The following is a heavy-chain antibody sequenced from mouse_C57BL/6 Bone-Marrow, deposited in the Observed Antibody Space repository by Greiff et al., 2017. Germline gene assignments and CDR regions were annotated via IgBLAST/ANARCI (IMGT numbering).Heavy chain of an antibody. CDR3: ARIEGGYYGSSYGYFDY. CDR1: GFSLSTFGMG. V-gene: IGHV8-8*01. D-gene: IGHD1-1*01. CDR2: IWWDDDK. Sequence: QVQLKESGPGILQPSQTLSLTCSFSGFSLSTFGMGVGWIRQPSGKGLEWLAHIWWDDDKYYNPALKSRLTISKDTSKNQVFLKIANVDTADTATYYCARIEGGYYGSSYGYFDYWGQGTTLTVSS. J-gene: IGHJ2*01.